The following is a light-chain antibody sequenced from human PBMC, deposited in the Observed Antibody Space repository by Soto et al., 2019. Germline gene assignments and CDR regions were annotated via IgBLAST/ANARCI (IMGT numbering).Light chain of an antibody. J-gene: IGKJ5*01. CDR2: GAS. Sequence: DIVMTQSPGTLSVSPGERATLSCRASQSVGNNLAWYQQKPGQAPRLLIHGASTRATGIPARFSGSGSGTEFTLTISSLEPEDFAVYYCQQHSNWPTTFGQGTRLEI. CDR3: QQHSNWPTT. CDR1: QSVGNN. V-gene: IGKV3-15*01.